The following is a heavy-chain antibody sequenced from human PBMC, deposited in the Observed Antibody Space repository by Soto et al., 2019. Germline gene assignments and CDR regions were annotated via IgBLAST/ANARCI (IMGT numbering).Heavy chain of an antibody. V-gene: IGHV3-23*01. D-gene: IGHD2-8*02. CDR2: LLVDGRT. Sequence: GGSLRTSCAPSGCTFRSYAMSWVRQAPGKGLEWFSTLLVDGRTFYLDSLTGRFTISRDSSQNTVYLQMNSLTAGDKDLYYCAKATATGGGAFDICGQGTMVTVS. CDR1: GCTFRSYA. CDR3: AKATATGGGAFDI. J-gene: IGHJ3*02.